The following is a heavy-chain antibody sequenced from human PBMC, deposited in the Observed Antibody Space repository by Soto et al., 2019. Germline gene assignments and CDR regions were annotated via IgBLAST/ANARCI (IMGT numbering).Heavy chain of an antibody. D-gene: IGHD3-22*01. CDR3: ARITTYYYSSGPFDY. CDR2: INPNNGDT. CDR1: GYTFTGYF. J-gene: IGHJ4*02. V-gene: IGHV1-2*02. Sequence: ASVKVSCKASGYTFTGYFMHWVRQAPGQGLQWLGWINPNNGDTNYAQKFQGRVTMTRDTSINTAYMELSRLRSDDTAVYFCARITTYYYSSGPFDYWGQGTLVTVSS.